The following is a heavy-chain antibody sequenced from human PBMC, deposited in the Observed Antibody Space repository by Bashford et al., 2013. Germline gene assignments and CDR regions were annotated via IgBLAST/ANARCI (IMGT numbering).Heavy chain of an antibody. CDR1: GYTFTSYG. D-gene: IGHD2-15*01. V-gene: IGHV1-18*01. CDR3: ARYCSGGSCYKETNDAFDI. J-gene: IGHJ3*02. CDR2: ISAYNGNT. Sequence: GPSVKVSCKASGYTFTSYGISWVRQAPGQGLEWMGWISAYNGNTNYAQKLQGRVTMTTDTSTSTAYMELRSLRSDDTAVYYCARYCSGGSCYKETNDAFDIWGQGTMVTVSS.